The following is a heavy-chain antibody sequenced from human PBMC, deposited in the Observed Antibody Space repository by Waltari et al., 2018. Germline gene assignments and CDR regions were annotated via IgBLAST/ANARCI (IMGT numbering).Heavy chain of an antibody. J-gene: IGHJ4*02. V-gene: IGHV3-48*01. CDR3: ATEPAPGAGINY. CDR1: GFTFGVPS. Sequence: EVQLVESGGGLVQPGGSLRLSCAGSGFTFGVPSMHWIRQAPGKGLEWVSYISASSAAIYYADSVKGRFTISRDNAKNLLFLQMSNLGAEDMAVYYCATEPAPGAGINYWGQGILVTVSS. D-gene: IGHD6-19*01. CDR2: ISASSAAI.